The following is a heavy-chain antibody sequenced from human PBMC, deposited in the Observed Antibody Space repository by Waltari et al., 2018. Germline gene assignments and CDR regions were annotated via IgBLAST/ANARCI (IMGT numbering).Heavy chain of an antibody. CDR2: IVSDGNTE. CDR1: GFTFNTYG. V-gene: IGHV3-33*01. Sequence: QVQLVESGGGVVQPGRSLRLSCAASGFTFNTYGMHWVRQAPGKGLEWVAIIVSDGNTEYYADSGRGRFTISRDNSKNTLFLQMNSLRAEDTAVYYCARDLVLAAGTRDYWGQGTLVVVSS. D-gene: IGHD6-13*01. J-gene: IGHJ4*02. CDR3: ARDLVLAAGTRDY.